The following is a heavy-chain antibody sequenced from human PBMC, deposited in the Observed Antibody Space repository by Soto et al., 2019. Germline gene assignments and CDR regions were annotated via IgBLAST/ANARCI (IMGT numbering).Heavy chain of an antibody. CDR3: ARQRDYGDYVTSWYFDL. J-gene: IGHJ2*01. CDR1: GGSISSSSYY. CDR2: IYYSGNT. D-gene: IGHD4-17*01. V-gene: IGHV4-39*01. Sequence: QLQLQESGPGLVKPSETLSLTCTVSGGSISSSSYYWGWIRQPPGKGLEWIGSIYYSGNTYYNPSLKRRVTISVDTSKNQFSLKLSSVTAADTAVYYCARQRDYGDYVTSWYFDLWGRGTLVTVSS.